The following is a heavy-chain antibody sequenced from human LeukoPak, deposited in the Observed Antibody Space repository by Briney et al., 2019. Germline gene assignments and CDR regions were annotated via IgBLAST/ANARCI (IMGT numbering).Heavy chain of an antibody. J-gene: IGHJ4*02. CDR2: IYYSGST. Sequence: SETLSLTCTVSGGSISKYYWSWIRQSPGKGLEWIGYIYYSGSTIYNPSLKSRVTISVDTSKNQFSLNLTSVTAADTAVYFCTRSRSINYGDYGWFFYWGQGTLVTVS. V-gene: IGHV4-59*08. CDR1: GGSISKYY. D-gene: IGHD4-17*01. CDR3: TRSRSINYGDYGWFFY.